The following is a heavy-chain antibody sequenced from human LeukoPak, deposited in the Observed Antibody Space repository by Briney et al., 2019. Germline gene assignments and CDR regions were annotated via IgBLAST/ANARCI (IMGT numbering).Heavy chain of an antibody. D-gene: IGHD4-11*01. Sequence: PSETLSLTCTVSGGLISSGSYYWSWIRQPAGKGLEWIGRIYTSGSTNYNPSLKSRVTMSVDTSKNQFSLKLSSVTAADTAVYYCARSVYYSESHYYYYYMDVWGKGTTVTISS. J-gene: IGHJ6*03. CDR2: IYTSGST. CDR1: GGLISSGSYY. V-gene: IGHV4-61*02. CDR3: ARSVYYSESHYYYYYMDV.